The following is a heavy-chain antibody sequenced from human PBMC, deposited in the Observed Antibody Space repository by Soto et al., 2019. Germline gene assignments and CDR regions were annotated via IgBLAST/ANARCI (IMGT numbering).Heavy chain of an antibody. CDR2: IKQDGSEK. CDR3: ARFYYDSSGYLPSPYYYYYGMDV. J-gene: IGHJ6*02. D-gene: IGHD3-22*01. CDR1: GFTFSSYW. Sequence: GGALRLSRAASGFTFSSYWMSWVRPAPGKRGGGVGNIKQDGSEKYYVDSVKGRFTISRDNAKNSLYLQMNSLRAEDTAVYYCARFYYDSSGYLPSPYYYYYGMDVWGQGTTVTVSS. V-gene: IGHV3-7*04.